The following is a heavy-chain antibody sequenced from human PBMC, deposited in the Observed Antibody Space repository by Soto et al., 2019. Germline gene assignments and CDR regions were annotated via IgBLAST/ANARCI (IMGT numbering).Heavy chain of an antibody. Sequence: QVQLQQWGAGLLKPSETLSLNCAVYVGSVRGYYWRWIRQPPGKGVEWIGKINHSGSTNYNPSLKSRVIMSVDTSKNQISLKLTAVTAADTAVYYCARGPRRDGYNAGAFDIWGQGTMVTVSS. CDR2: INHSGST. J-gene: IGHJ3*02. CDR3: ARGPRRDGYNAGAFDI. CDR1: VGSVRGYY. V-gene: IGHV4-34*01. D-gene: IGHD5-12*01.